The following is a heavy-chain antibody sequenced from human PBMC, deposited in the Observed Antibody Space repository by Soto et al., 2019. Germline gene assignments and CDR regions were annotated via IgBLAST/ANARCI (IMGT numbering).Heavy chain of an antibody. CDR1: GFSLSTSGMC. CDR3: ARPKLDSSGWHFDY. D-gene: IGHD6-19*01. V-gene: IGHV2-70*01. J-gene: IGHJ4*02. CDR2: IDWDDDK. Sequence: SGPTLVNPTQTLTLTCTFSGFSLSTSGMCVSWIRQPPGKALEWLALIDWDDDKYYSTSLRTRLTISKDTSKNQVVLTMTNMDPVDRPTSYWARPKLDSSGWHFDYWGQGTLVTVS.